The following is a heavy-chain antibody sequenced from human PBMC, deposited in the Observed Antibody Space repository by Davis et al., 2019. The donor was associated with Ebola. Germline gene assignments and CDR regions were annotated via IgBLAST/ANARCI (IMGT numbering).Heavy chain of an antibody. CDR2: ISAYNGNT. V-gene: IGHV1-18*01. D-gene: IGHD1-1*01. Sequence: ASVKVSCKASGYTFTSYDINWVRQAPGQGLEWMGWISAYNGNTNYAQKLQGRVTMTTDTSTSTAYMELRSLRSDDTAVYYCARAEGRGTGPPFDYWGQGTLVTVSS. CDR3: ARAEGRGTGPPFDY. CDR1: GYTFTSYD. J-gene: IGHJ4*02.